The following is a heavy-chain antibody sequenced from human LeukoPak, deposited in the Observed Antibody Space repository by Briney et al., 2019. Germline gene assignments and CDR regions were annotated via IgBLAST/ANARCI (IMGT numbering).Heavy chain of an antibody. V-gene: IGHV3-48*03. Sequence: GGSLRLSCAASGFTFSSYEMNWVRQAPGKGLEWVSYIGSSGSTIYYADSVKGRFTISRDNAKNSLYLQMNSLRAEDTAVYYCARYTAVAGTYDAFDIWGQGTMVTVSS. CDR3: ARYTAVAGTYDAFDI. CDR1: GFTFSSYE. J-gene: IGHJ3*02. CDR2: IGSSGSTI. D-gene: IGHD6-19*01.